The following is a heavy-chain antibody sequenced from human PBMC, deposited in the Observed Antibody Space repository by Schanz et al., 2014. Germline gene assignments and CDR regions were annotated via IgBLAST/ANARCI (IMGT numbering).Heavy chain of an antibody. J-gene: IGHJ5*02. D-gene: IGHD3-22*01. CDR3: AREVGLYDRGWFDP. Sequence: QVQLVQSGAEVKKPGSSVKVSCKASGGTFSSDTFSWVRQAPGQGLEWMGRVIPILGVTHYAQKFQGRVTITADKSADTAYMELSSLRSEDTAVYYCAREVGLYDRGWFDPWGQGTLVTVAS. CDR1: GGTFSSDT. CDR2: VIPILGVT. V-gene: IGHV1-69*08.